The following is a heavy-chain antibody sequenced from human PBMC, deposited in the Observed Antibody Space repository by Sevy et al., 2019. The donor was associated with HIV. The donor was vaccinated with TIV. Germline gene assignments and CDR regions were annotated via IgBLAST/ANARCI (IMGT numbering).Heavy chain of an antibody. CDR3: ARDGITSGWYRGYYFDY. D-gene: IGHD6-19*01. CDR2: ISYDGSNE. J-gene: IGHJ4*02. Sequence: GGSLRLSCAASRFTFNTYAMHWVRQAPGKGLEWVAFISYDGSNEYYADSVNARFTISRDNTKNTLYLQMNRLRAEDTAVYYCARDGITSGWYRGYYFDYWGQGTLVTVSS. V-gene: IGHV3-30*04. CDR1: RFTFNTYA.